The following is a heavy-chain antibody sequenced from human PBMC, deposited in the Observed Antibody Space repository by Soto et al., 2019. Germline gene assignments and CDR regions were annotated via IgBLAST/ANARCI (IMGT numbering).Heavy chain of an antibody. J-gene: IGHJ5*02. Sequence: ESGGGLVQPGGSLRLSYAASGFTFSSYSMNWVRQAPGKGLEWVSYISSSSSTIYYADSVKGRFTISRDNAKNSLYPQMNSLRAEDTAVYYCARAALYNWNDVSWFDPWGQGTLVTVSS. D-gene: IGHD1-1*01. CDR2: ISSSSSTI. CDR1: GFTFSSYS. CDR3: ARAALYNWNDVSWFDP. V-gene: IGHV3-48*01.